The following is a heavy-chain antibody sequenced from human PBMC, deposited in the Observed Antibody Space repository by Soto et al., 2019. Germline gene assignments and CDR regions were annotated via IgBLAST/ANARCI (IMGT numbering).Heavy chain of an antibody. Sequence: HPGGSLRLSCAASGFTFSSYGMHWVRQAPGKGLEWVAVISYDGSNKYYADSVKGRFTISRDNSKNTLYLQMNSLRAEDTAVYYCACLSLDYWGQGTLVTVSS. D-gene: IGHD3-16*01. CDR2: ISYDGSNK. CDR3: ACLSLDY. V-gene: IGHV3-30*03. J-gene: IGHJ4*02. CDR1: GFTFSSYG.